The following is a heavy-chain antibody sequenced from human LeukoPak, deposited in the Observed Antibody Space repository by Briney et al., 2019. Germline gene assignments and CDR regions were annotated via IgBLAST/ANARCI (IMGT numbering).Heavy chain of an antibody. CDR2: IYGSGTT. J-gene: IGHJ4*02. V-gene: IGHV4-59*01. D-gene: IGHD3-16*01. Sequence: PSETLSLTCSVSGGSISGFYWNWIRQPPGKGLEWIGYIYGSGTTNYNPSLKSRVTISVDTSKNQLSLKLTSVTAADTAVYYCARRPWGGLDFRSRGTLITVSS. CDR3: ARRPWGGLDF. CDR1: GGSISGFY.